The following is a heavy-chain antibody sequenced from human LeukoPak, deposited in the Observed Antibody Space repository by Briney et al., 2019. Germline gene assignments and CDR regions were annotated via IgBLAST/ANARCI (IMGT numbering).Heavy chain of an antibody. J-gene: IGHJ4*02. CDR2: ISYDGSNK. CDR3: AKWYY. Sequence: PGRSLRLSCAASGFTFSSYGMHWVRQAPGKGLEWVAVISYDGSNKYFADSVKGRFTISRDNSKNTLYLQMNSLRAEDTAVYYCAKWYYWGQGTLVTVSS. V-gene: IGHV3-30*18. CDR1: GFTFSSYG.